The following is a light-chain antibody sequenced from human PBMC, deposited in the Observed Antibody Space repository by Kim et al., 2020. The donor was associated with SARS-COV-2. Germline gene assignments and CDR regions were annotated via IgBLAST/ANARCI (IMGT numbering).Light chain of an antibody. Sequence: SYELTQPPSVPVSPGQTASITCSGDKLGDKYACWYQQKPGQSPVLVIYQDRKRPSGIPERFSGSNSGKTATLTISGTQAMDEAVYYCQAWDSSTAVFGGGTQLTVL. J-gene: IGLJ2*01. CDR2: QDR. V-gene: IGLV3-1*01. CDR1: KLGDKY. CDR3: QAWDSSTAV.